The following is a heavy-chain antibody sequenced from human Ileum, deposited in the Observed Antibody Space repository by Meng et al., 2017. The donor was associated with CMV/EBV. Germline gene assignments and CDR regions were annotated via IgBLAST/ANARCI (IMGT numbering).Heavy chain of an antibody. Sequence: VQLQEPGPGLVKPSQTLSLTCPVSGGSISSGSYYWSWIRQPAGKGLEWIGRIYTSESTNYNPSLKSRVTISVDTSKNQFSLKLSSVTATDTAVYYCAGGAITGTTEVPFDYWGQGTLVTVSS. J-gene: IGHJ4*02. V-gene: IGHV4-61*02. CDR1: GGSISSGSYY. CDR3: AGGAITGTTEVPFDY. D-gene: IGHD1-20*01. CDR2: IYTSEST.